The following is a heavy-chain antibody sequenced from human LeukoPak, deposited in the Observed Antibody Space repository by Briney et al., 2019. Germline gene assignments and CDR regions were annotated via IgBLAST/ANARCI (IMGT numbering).Heavy chain of an antibody. CDR2: ISGSGDST. V-gene: IGHV3-23*01. CDR3: ANPFGGSS. Sequence: GGSLRLSCAASGFTFSNYAMSWVRQAPGKGLEWVSAISGSGDSTYYADSVKGRFTISRDNSKNTLYLQTNSLRAEDTAVYHCANPFGGSSWGQGTLVTVSS. J-gene: IGHJ5*02. D-gene: IGHD3-16*01. CDR1: GFTFSNYA.